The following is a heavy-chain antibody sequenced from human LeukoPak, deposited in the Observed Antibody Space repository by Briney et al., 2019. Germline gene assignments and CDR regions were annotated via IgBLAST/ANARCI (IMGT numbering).Heavy chain of an antibody. CDR2: ISSSSSTI. CDR1: GFTFSSYA. Sequence: GGSLRLSCAASGFTFSSYAMNWVRQAPGKGLEWVSYISSSSSTIYYADSVKGRFTISRDNAKNSLYLQMNSLRAEDTAVYYCARDQEYCSSTSCYASGGYYYYMDVWGKGTTVTVSS. V-gene: IGHV3-48*01. CDR3: ARDQEYCSSTSCYASGGYYYYMDV. J-gene: IGHJ6*03. D-gene: IGHD2-2*01.